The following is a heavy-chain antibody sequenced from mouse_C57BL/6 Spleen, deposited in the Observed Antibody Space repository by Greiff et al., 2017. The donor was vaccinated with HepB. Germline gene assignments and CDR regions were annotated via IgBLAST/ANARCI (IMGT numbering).Heavy chain of an antibody. CDR3: ARSGDYYGSSYVASFDY. J-gene: IGHJ2*01. V-gene: IGHV1-78*01. Sequence: VKLMESDAELVKPGASVKISCKVSGYTFTDHTIHWMKQRPEQGLEWIGYIYPRDGSTKYNEKFKGKATLTADKSSSTAYMQLNSLTSEDSAVYFCARSGDYYGSSYVASFDYWGQGTPLTVSS. D-gene: IGHD1-1*01. CDR2: IYPRDGST. CDR1: GYTFTDHT.